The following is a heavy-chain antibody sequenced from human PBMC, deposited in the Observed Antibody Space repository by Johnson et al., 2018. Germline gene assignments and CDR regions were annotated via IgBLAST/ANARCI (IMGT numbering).Heavy chain of an antibody. Sequence: VQLVESGGGVVQPGKSLRLSCTASGFTFDDYAMHWVRQAPGKGLEWVSGITWNSGRIGYADSVQGRFRISRDNAKNSVYLQMKGLKTADTAFYYCAKDIRPGDDDIFDAFDIWGQGTMVTVSS. V-gene: IGHV3-9*01. J-gene: IGHJ3*02. CDR1: GFTFDDYA. CDR3: AKDIRPGDDDIFDAFDI. D-gene: IGHD3-9*01. CDR2: ITWNSGRI.